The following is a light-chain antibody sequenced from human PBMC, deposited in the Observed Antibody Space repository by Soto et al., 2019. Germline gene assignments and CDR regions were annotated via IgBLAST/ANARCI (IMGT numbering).Light chain of an antibody. CDR1: SSDVGGYNY. V-gene: IGLV2-14*01. CDR3: SSYTGSSTLVV. CDR2: DVS. Sequence: QSVLTQPASVSGSPGQSITISCTGTSSDVGGYNYVSWYQQHPGKAPKLMIYDVSDRPSGVSNRFSGSKSGNTASLTISRIQAEDEADYYCSSYTGSSTLVVFGGGTKLTVL. J-gene: IGLJ2*01.